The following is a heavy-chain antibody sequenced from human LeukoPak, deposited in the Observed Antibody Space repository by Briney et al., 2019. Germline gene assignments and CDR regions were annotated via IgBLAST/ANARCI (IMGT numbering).Heavy chain of an antibody. D-gene: IGHD1-1*01. CDR1: GFTFDDYA. V-gene: IGHV3-9*01. Sequence: GGSLRLSCAASGFTFDDYAMHWVRQAPGKGLEWVSGISWNSGSIGYADSVKGRFTISRDNAKNSLYLQMNSLRAEDTALYYCAKDNQLELERPAGAFDIWGQGTMVTVSS. CDR3: AKDNQLELERPAGAFDI. J-gene: IGHJ3*02. CDR2: ISWNSGSI.